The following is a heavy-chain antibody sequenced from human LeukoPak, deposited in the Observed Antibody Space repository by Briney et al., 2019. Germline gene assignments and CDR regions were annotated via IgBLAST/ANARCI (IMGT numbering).Heavy chain of an antibody. CDR1: GFTFSSYA. Sequence: PGGSLRLSCAASGFTFSSYAMSWVRQAPGRGLEWVSAISGSGGSTYYADSVKGRFTISRDNSKTTLYLQMNSRRAEDTAVYYCAKEIVVAGDGYWGQGTMVTVSS. D-gene: IGHD6-19*01. V-gene: IGHV3-23*01. CDR3: AKEIVVAGDGY. CDR2: ISGSGGST. J-gene: IGHJ4*02.